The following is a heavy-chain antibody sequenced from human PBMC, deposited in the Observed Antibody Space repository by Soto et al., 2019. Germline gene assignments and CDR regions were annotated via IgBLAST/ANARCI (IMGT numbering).Heavy chain of an antibody. CDR1: GFSFSDYY. Sequence: QVQLVESGGGLVKPGGSLRVSCAASGFSFSDYYMTWIRQAPGKGLEWVSYISGSGDNIHYADSVKGRFTISRDNAKHSLYLQMDSLRVEDTAVYYCARGACITCYYDDWFDTWGQGTLVTVSS. V-gene: IGHV3-11*01. CDR2: ISGSGDNI. J-gene: IGHJ5*02. CDR3: ARGACITCYYDDWFDT. D-gene: IGHD2-15*01.